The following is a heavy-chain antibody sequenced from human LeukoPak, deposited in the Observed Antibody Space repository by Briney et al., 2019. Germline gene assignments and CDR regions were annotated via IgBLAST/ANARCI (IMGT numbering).Heavy chain of an antibody. D-gene: IGHD2-15*01. CDR1: GGSFSGYC. J-gene: IGHJ4*02. Sequence: SETLSLTCAVYGGSFSGYCWSWIRQPPGKGLEWIGEINHSGSTNYNPSLKSRVTISVDTSKNQFSLKLSSVTAADTAVYYCARGGPRYCSGGSCYFGYWGQGTLVTVSS. CDR3: ARGGPRYCSGGSCYFGY. V-gene: IGHV4-34*01. CDR2: INHSGST.